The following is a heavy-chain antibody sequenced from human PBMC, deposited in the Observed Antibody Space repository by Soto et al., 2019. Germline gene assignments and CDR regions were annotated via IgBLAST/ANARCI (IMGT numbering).Heavy chain of an antibody. Sequence: QVQLVQSGTAVKKPGSSVKVYCKASGGTFRNYPINWVRQAPGQGLEWMGSIFPLTDIPDYAQNFQARLTISSDKSTSTAYRELSSLTSDYTAMYFCARGPLVVLNYFESWGQVTLVTVSS. CDR1: GGTFRNYP. CDR2: IFPLTDIP. J-gene: IGHJ4*02. CDR3: ARGPLVVLNYFES. V-gene: IGHV1-69*02.